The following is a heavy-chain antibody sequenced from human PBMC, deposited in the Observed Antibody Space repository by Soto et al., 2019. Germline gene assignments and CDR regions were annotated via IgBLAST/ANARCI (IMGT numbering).Heavy chain of an antibody. CDR2: IKQDGSEK. CDR1: GFTFSSYW. V-gene: IGHV3-7*01. J-gene: IGHJ6*02. Sequence: PGGSLRLSCAASGFTFSSYWMSWVRQAPGKGLEWVANIKQDGSEKYYVDSVKGRFTISRDNAKNSLYLQMNSLRAEDAAVYYCARWGQYRSSWYPIYYYYYGMDVWGQGTTVTVSS. D-gene: IGHD6-13*01. CDR3: ARWGQYRSSWYPIYYYYYGMDV.